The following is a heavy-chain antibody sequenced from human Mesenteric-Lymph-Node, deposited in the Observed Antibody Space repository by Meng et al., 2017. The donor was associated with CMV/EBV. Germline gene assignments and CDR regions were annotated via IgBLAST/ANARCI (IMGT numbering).Heavy chain of an antibody. CDR3: ARRISSGYYQFDY. D-gene: IGHD3-22*01. J-gene: IGHJ4*02. V-gene: IGHV1-69*10. Sequence: SVKVSCKASGGTFSGYAISWVRQAPGQGLEWMGGIIPILGIANYAQKFQGRVTITADKSTSTAYMELSSLRSEDTAVYYCARRISSGYYQFDYWGQGTLVTVSS. CDR2: IIPILGIA. CDR1: GGTFSGYA.